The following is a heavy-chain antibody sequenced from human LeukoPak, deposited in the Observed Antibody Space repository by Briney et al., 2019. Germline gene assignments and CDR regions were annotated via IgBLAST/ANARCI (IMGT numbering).Heavy chain of an antibody. CDR1: GGTFSSYA. Sequence: ASVKVSCKASGGTFSSYAISWVRQAPGQGLEWMGRIIPILGIANYAQEFQGRVTITADKSTSTAYMELSSLRSEDTAVYYCARDSSGIVLMVYAIYFDYWGQGTLVTVSS. J-gene: IGHJ4*02. D-gene: IGHD2-8*01. CDR3: ARDSSGIVLMVYAIYFDY. V-gene: IGHV1-69*04. CDR2: IIPILGIA.